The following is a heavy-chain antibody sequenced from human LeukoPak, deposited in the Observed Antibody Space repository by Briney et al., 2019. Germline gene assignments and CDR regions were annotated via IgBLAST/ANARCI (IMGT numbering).Heavy chain of an antibody. Sequence: NPSETLSLTCTVSGGSISSYYWSWIRQPPGKGLEWIGYIYYSGSTNYNPSLKSRVTISVDTSKNQFSLKLSSVTAADTAVYYCARGFYTGYIQPFDSWGQGTLVTVSS. CDR3: ARGFYTGYIQPFDS. CDR1: GGSISSYY. V-gene: IGHV4-59*01. CDR2: IYYSGST. J-gene: IGHJ4*02. D-gene: IGHD5-12*01.